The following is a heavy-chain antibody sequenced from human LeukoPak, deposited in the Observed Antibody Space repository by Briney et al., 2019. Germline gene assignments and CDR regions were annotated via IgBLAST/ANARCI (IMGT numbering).Heavy chain of an antibody. CDR1: GGSISNNY. D-gene: IGHD4-17*01. CDR3: ARDTVTTLDAFDI. J-gene: IGHJ3*02. V-gene: IGHV4-59*01. Sequence: SETLSLTCTVSGGSISNNYWTWIRQPPGKGLEWIGYFYNSGSTNYNPSLKSRVTISVDASKNQFSLKLTSVTAADTAVYYCARDTVTTLDAFDIWGQGTMVTVSS. CDR2: FYNSGST.